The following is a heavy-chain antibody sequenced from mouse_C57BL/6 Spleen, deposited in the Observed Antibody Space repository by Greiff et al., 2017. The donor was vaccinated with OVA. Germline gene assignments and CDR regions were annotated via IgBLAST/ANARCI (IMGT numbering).Heavy chain of an antibody. CDR3: ATPGGYYDYDWAWFAY. Sequence: EVQGVESGGDLVKPGGSLKLSCAASGFTFSSYGMSWVRQTPDKRLEWVATISSGGSYTYYPDSVKGRFTISSDNAKNTLYLQMSSLKSEDTTMYYGATPGGYYDYDWAWFAYWGQGTLVTVSA. CDR1: GFTFSSYG. J-gene: IGHJ3*01. D-gene: IGHD2-4*01. V-gene: IGHV5-6*01. CDR2: ISSGGSYT.